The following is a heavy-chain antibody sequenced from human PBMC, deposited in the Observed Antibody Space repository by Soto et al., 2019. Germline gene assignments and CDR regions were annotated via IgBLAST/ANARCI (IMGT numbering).Heavy chain of an antibody. J-gene: IGHJ4*02. D-gene: IGHD4-17*01. V-gene: IGHV3-30*18. CDR3: GKSLYGDYGRYCDY. Sequence: GGSLRLSCAASGFTFSSYGMHWVRQAPGKGLEWVAVISYDASNKYYADSVKGRFTISRDNTKNTLYLQMNSLRAEDTAVYYCGKSLYGDYGRYCDYGGQGTLVTVPS. CDR1: GFTFSSYG. CDR2: ISYDASNK.